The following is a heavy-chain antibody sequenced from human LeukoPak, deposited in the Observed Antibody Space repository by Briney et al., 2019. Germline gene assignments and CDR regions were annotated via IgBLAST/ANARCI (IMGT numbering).Heavy chain of an antibody. CDR1: GGTFSSYA. CDR3: ARSTGRDFWSPDY. CDR2: IIPIFGTA. D-gene: IGHD3-3*01. Sequence: SVKVSCKASGGTFSSYAICWVRQAPGQGLEWMGGIIPIFGTANYAQKFQGRVTITTDESTSTAYMELSSLRSEDTAVYYCARSTGRDFWSPDYWGQGTLVTVSS. V-gene: IGHV1-69*05. J-gene: IGHJ4*02.